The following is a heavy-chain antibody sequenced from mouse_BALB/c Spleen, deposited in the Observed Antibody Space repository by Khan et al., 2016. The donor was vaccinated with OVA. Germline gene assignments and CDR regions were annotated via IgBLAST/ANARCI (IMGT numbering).Heavy chain of an antibody. Sequence: QVQLKESGAEPMKPGASVKISFKATGYTFSSYWIEWVKPRPGHGLEWIGEILPGSNSSNQNERFKGKATITADTSSNTAYMELSSLTSEEADIYYCARGNYYGSTSWFGYWGQGTLVTVSA. CDR3: ARGNYYGSTSWFGY. V-gene: IGHV1-9*01. CDR1: GYTFSSYW. J-gene: IGHJ3*01. D-gene: IGHD1-1*01. CDR2: ILPGSNSS.